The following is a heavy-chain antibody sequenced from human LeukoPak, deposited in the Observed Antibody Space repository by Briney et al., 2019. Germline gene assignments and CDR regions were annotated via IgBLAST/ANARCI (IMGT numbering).Heavy chain of an antibody. Sequence: SQTLSLTCAISGDSGSNNSAAWNWIRQSPSSSPEWLGRTYYRSKWYNDYAVSVKSRITINPDTSKNQFSLQLNSVTPEDTAVYYCARAIDDSSGDAFDIWGQGTMVTVSS. V-gene: IGHV6-1*01. CDR3: ARAIDDSSGDAFDI. CDR1: GDSGSNNSAA. J-gene: IGHJ3*02. D-gene: IGHD3-22*01. CDR2: TYYRSKWYN.